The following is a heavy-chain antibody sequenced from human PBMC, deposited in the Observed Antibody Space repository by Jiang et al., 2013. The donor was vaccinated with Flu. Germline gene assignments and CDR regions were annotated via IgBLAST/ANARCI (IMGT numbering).Heavy chain of an antibody. J-gene: IGHJ3*02. V-gene: IGHV3-15*01. D-gene: IGHD2-15*01. Sequence: RFTISRDDSKNTLYLQMNSLKTEDTAVYYCATGSLAVVAAHSGWRGAFDIWGQGTMVTVSS. CDR3: ATGSLAVVAAHSGWRGAFDI.